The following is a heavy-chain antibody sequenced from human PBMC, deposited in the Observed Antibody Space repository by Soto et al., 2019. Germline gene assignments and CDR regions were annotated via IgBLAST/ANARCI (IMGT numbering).Heavy chain of an antibody. CDR3: ARDRLMATAGTARHYFGLDV. V-gene: IGHV4-31*03. CDR2: IYYSGNT. D-gene: IGHD5-18*01. J-gene: IGHJ6*02. Sequence: NPSETLSLTSTVSGGSIRSGGYYWSWVRQNPRRGLEWIGNIYYSGNTYYNPSLKSRLTISVDTSKNQFSLNLSSVTAADTAVYYCARDRLMATAGTARHYFGLDVWGQGTTVTVSS. CDR1: GGSIRSGGYY.